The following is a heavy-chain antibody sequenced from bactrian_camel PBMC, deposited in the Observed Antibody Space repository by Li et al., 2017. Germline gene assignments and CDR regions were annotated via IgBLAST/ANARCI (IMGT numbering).Heavy chain of an antibody. CDR2: IDSDGRT. D-gene: IGHD3*01. CDR1: GYTYKSYC. J-gene: IGHJ4*01. CDR3: ATEAFQE. V-gene: IGHV3S9*01. Sequence: HVQLVESGGGLVQPGGSLRLSCAASGYTYKSYCMGWFRQAPGKERVGVVGIDSDGRTTYSPSVKGRFTISRDNAKNTVYLQMNSLKSEDTALYYCATEAFQEWGQGTQVTVS.